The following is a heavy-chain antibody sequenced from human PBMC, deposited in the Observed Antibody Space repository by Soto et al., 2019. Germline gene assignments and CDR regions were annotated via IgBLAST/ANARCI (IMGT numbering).Heavy chain of an antibody. D-gene: IGHD4-4*01. CDR3: ATKEAYTFAY. CDR1: GGTFSSYA. J-gene: IGHJ4*02. V-gene: IGHV1-69*13. CDR2: IIPIFGTA. Sequence: SSVKVSCKASGGTFSSYAMSWVRQSPGQGLEWMGGIIPIFGTANYAQKLQGRVTITADESTSTAYMELSSLRSDDTAVYYWATKEAYTFAYCGQLTLAIVS.